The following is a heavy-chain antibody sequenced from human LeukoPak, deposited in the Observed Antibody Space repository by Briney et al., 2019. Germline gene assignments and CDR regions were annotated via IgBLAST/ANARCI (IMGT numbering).Heavy chain of an antibody. D-gene: IGHD6-6*01. CDR2: ISSSSSTI. CDR1: GFTFSTYS. CDR3: ARLGSSSVDY. Sequence: GGSLRLSCAASGFTFSTYSMNWVRQAPGKGLEWVSYISSSSSTIYYADSVKGRFTISRDNAKNSLYLQMNSLRAEDTALYYCARLGSSSVDYWGQGTLVTVSS. V-gene: IGHV3-48*04. J-gene: IGHJ4*02.